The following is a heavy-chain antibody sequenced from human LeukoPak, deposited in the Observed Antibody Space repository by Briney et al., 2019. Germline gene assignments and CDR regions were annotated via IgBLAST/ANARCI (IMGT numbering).Heavy chain of an antibody. CDR1: GDSISSYY. CDR3: AREKGYYMDV. J-gene: IGHJ6*03. CDR2: IYYSGST. Sequence: SETLSLTCTVSGDSISSYYWTWIRQTPGKGLEWIGNIYYSGSTNYNPSLKSRVTISVDTPKNQFSLKLSSVTAADTAVYYCAREKGYYMDVWGKGTTVTVSS. V-gene: IGHV4-59*01.